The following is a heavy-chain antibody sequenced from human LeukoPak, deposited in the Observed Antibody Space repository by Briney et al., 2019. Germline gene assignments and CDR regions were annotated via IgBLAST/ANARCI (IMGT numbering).Heavy chain of an antibody. D-gene: IGHD5-12*01. CDR3: ARLNSGYEDYYFDD. J-gene: IGHJ4*02. CDR2: IYYTGST. Sequence: SETLSLTCTVSGGPLTRSLSYWGWIRRPPGKGLEWIGNIYYTGSTDYSPSFESRAAMSVDASKNQFSLQLRSVTAADTAVYYCARLNSGYEDYYFDDWGQGTLVTVSS. V-gene: IGHV4-39*01. CDR1: GGPLTRSLSY.